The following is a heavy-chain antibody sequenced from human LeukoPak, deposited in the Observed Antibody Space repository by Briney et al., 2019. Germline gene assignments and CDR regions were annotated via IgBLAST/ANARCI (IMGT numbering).Heavy chain of an antibody. CDR2: ISAASAAK. J-gene: IGHJ4*02. Sequence: PGGSLRLSCEASGFTFNTYSMNWVRQAPGKGLEWISYISAASAAKKYAESLKGRFAISRDNAKNSLHLQMNSLRADDTAVYYCAGSELYKYGLDYWGQGTLVTVSS. CDR3: AGSELYKYGLDY. CDR1: GFTFNTYS. D-gene: IGHD5-18*01. V-gene: IGHV3-48*04.